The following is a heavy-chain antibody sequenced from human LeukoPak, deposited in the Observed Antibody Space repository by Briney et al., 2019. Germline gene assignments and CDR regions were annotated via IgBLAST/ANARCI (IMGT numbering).Heavy chain of an antibody. CDR3: ARGRPVDY. CDR2: IKHGGST. J-gene: IGHJ4*02. CDR1: GGSFSGYS. Sequence: SETLSLTCAVYGGSFSGYSWSWVRQPQGKGLGWVGEIKHGGSTNYNPSLNSRVTVSVDTSKNQGSQKLSSVTAADTAVCYCARGRPVDYWGQGTLVTVSS. V-gene: IGHV4-34*01.